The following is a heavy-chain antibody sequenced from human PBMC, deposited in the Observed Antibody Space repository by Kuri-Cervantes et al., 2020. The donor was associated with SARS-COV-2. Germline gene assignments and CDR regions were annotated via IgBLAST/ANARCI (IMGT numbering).Heavy chain of an antibody. J-gene: IGHJ4*02. CDR2: ISYDGKNK. V-gene: IGHV3-30*18. CDR1: GFNFSTTD. Sequence: GESLKISCVASGFNFSTTDMHWVRQAPGKVLEWVTFISYDGKNKKCMASGKGRFTISRDNSQNTLHLQMKSLRDEDTAIYYCAKDRAGVHDFWGQGTLVTVSS. D-gene: IGHD2-21*01. CDR3: AKDRAGVHDF.